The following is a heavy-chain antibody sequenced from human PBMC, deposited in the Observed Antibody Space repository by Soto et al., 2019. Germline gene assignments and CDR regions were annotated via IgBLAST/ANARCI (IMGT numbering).Heavy chain of an antibody. CDR2: INPSGGST. D-gene: IGHD3-9*01. J-gene: IGHJ4*02. Sequence: ASVKVSCKASGYTFTSYYMHWVRQAPGQGLEWMGIINPSGGSTSYAQKFQGRVTMTRDTSTSTVYMELSSLSSEDTAVYYCARALRILRYFDCPDYWGQGTLVTVSS. CDR1: GYTFTSYY. V-gene: IGHV1-46*01. CDR3: ARALRILRYFDCPDY.